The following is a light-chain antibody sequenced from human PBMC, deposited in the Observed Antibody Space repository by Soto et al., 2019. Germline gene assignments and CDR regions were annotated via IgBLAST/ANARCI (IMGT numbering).Light chain of an antibody. CDR2: KAS. Sequence: DIQMTQSPSTLSASVGDIVTIICRASQSISSWLAWYQQKPGKAPKPLIYKASSLESGVPSRFSGSGSGTEFTLTISSLQPDDFATYYCQQYNSWTFGQGTKVDI. V-gene: IGKV1-5*03. CDR1: QSISSW. J-gene: IGKJ1*01. CDR3: QQYNSWT.